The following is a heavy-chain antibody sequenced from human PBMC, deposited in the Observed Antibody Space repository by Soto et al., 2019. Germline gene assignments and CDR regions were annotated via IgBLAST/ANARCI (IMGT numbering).Heavy chain of an antibody. D-gene: IGHD3-22*01. CDR1: SNKA. CDR3: AKSRYADSSGDYYDF. V-gene: IGHV3-23*01. CDR2: IGGRGTSS. J-gene: IGHJ4*02. Sequence: SNKAMSWVRQPPEKDVEWVSGIGGRGTSSYYADSVKGRFARPRYNAYNSLSLQLHSLRAEDTAVYYCAKSRYADSSGDYYDFWGQGTRFTVSS.